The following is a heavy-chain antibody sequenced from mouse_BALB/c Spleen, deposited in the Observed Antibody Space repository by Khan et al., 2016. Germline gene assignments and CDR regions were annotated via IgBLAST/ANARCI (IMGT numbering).Heavy chain of an antibody. J-gene: IGHJ4*01. CDR1: GFSLTSHG. Sequence: QVQLKPVGPGLVQPSQSLSITCTVSGFSLTSHGVHWVRQSPGKGLEWLGVIWRGGSTDYNAAFMSSLSITKDNSKSHVFFKMNSLQADDTAMYYCAKDWGDAGDTHYAMDYWGEGTSVTVTS. CDR2: IWRGGST. CDR3: AKDWGDAGDTHYAMDY. D-gene: IGHD2-13*01. V-gene: IGHV2-5*01.